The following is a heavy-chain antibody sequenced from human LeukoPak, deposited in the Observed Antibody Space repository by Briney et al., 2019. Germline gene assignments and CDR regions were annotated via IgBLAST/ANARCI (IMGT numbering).Heavy chain of an antibody. D-gene: IGHD6-19*01. Sequence: PGGSLRLSCAASGFTVSSNYMSWVRQAPGKGLEWVSVIYSGGSTYYADSVKGRFTISRDNSKNTLYLQMNSLRAEDTAVYYCARGPYSSGWYYFDYWGQGTLVTVSS. CDR3: ARGPYSSGWYYFDY. J-gene: IGHJ4*02. CDR1: GFTVSSNY. V-gene: IGHV3-66*01. CDR2: IYSGGST.